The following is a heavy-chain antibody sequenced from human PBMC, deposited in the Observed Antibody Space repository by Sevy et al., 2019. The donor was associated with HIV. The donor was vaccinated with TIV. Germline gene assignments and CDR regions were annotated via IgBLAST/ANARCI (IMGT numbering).Heavy chain of an antibody. D-gene: IGHD6-25*01. V-gene: IGHV4-39*01. CDR2: INYSGIT. J-gene: IGHJ4*02. CDR1: DASISSSGYY. CDR3: VGPKLTYTNGWHYFDY. Sequence: SETLSLTCTVSDASISSSGYYWGWIRQPPGKGLEWIASINYSGITFYNPSLKSRVTISADTSKNQFSLRLSSVTAADSSIYFCVGPKLTYTNGWHYFDYWGQGTVVTVSS.